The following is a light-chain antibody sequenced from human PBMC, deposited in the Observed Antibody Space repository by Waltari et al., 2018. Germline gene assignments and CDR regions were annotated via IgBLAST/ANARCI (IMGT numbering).Light chain of an antibody. CDR1: QSISRY. CDR2: AAS. V-gene: IGKV1-39*01. CDR3: QQSYTTPQT. J-gene: IGKJ2*01. Sequence: DIQMTQSPSSLSASVGDRVTITCRARQSISRYLNWYQHKAGKAPKLLIYAASTLQRGVPSRFSGSGAGTDYTLTISSLQPEDFATYYCQQSYTTPQTFGQGTKLE.